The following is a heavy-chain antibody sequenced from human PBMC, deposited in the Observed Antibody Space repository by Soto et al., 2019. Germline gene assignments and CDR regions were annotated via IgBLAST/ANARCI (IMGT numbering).Heavy chain of an antibody. CDR2: ISGSGGST. CDR1: GFTFSSYA. Sequence: EVQLLESGGGLVQPGGSLRLSCAASGFTFSSYAMSWVRQAPGKGLEWVSAISGSGGSTYYADSVKGRFTISRDNSKNTLYLXXXXXXXXXXXXXXCXKGTSGYYRRWGQGTLVTVSS. V-gene: IGHV3-23*01. J-gene: IGHJ4*02. D-gene: IGHD3-22*01. CDR3: XKGTSGYYRR.